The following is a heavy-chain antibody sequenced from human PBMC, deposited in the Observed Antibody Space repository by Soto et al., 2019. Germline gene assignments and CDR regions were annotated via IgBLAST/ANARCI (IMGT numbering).Heavy chain of an antibody. Sequence: ASVKVPCKASGYLFISYGISWVRQAPGQGLEWMGRISAYNGNTNYAQNLQGRVTMTTDTSTSTAYMELRSLRSDDTAVYYCARDLDGSGSYYTDYWGPGTLVTVSS. CDR1: GYLFISYG. V-gene: IGHV1-18*01. D-gene: IGHD3-10*01. CDR2: ISAYNGNT. J-gene: IGHJ4*02. CDR3: ARDLDGSGSYYTDY.